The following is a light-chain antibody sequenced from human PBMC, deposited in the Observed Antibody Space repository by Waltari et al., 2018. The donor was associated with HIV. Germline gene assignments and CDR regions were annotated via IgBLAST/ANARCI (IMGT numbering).Light chain of an antibody. V-gene: IGLV6-57*02. CDR3: QSYESGPMV. Sequence: NFMLTQPHSVSESPGKTVTISCTGSSGSIASNYVQWYQQRPGSAPTTVIYEDNQRPSGGPDRFSGSIDSSSNSASLTSSELKTEDEPDYYCQSYESGPMVFGGGTKLTVL. J-gene: IGLJ2*01. CDR1: SGSIASNY. CDR2: EDN.